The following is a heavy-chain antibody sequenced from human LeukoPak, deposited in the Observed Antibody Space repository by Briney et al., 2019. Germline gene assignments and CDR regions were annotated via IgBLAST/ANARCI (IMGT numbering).Heavy chain of an antibody. D-gene: IGHD6-19*01. Sequence: GGSLRLSCAASGFTFSNYAIHWVRQAPGKGLEWVSSISSSSSYIYYADSVKGRFTISRDNAKNSLYLQMNSLRAEDTAVYYCARDRVAGFDYWGQGTLVTVSS. CDR1: GFTFSNYA. CDR3: ARDRVAGFDY. V-gene: IGHV3-21*01. CDR2: ISSSSSYI. J-gene: IGHJ4*02.